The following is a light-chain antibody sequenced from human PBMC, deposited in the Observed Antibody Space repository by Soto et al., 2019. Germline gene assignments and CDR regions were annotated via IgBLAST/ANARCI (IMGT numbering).Light chain of an antibody. CDR1: GGSITSGY. CDR2: EDN. J-gene: IGLJ1*01. V-gene: IGLV6-57*03. CDR3: QSYHSSYPYV. Sequence: NFMLTQPHSVSESPGKTVTISCTRSGGSITSGYVQWYKQRPGSAPTTVIYEDNQRPSGVPDRFSGSIDSSSNSASLTISGLKTEDEADYYCQSYHSSYPYVFGTGTKLTVL.